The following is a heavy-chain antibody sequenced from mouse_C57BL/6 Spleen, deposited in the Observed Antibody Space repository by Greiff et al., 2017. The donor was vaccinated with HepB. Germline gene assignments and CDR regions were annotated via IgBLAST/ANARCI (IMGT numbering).Heavy chain of an antibody. V-gene: IGHV1-52*01. CDR1: GYTFTSYW. J-gene: IGHJ2*01. D-gene: IGHD3-2*02. Sequence: QVQLQQPGAELVRPGSSVKLSCKASGYTFTSYWMHWVKQRPIQGLEWIGNIDPSDSETHYNQKFKDKATLTVDKSSSTAYMQLSSLTSEDSAVYYCERELRLWYFDYWGQGTTLTVSS. CDR2: IDPSDSET. CDR3: ERELRLWYFDY.